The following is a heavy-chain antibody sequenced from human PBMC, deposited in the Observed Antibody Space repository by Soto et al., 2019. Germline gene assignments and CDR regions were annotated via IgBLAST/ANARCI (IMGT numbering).Heavy chain of an antibody. J-gene: IGHJ1*01. CDR2: ISSSSSAI. D-gene: IGHD3-22*01. Sequence: GGSLRLSCAASGFTFSSYSMNWVRQAPGKGLEWVSYISSSSSAIYYADSVKGRFTISRDNAKNSLYLQMNSLRDEDTAVYYCARGGYYYDSSGYPPEYFQHWGQGTLVTVSS. CDR1: GFTFSSYS. V-gene: IGHV3-48*02. CDR3: ARGGYYYDSSGYPPEYFQH.